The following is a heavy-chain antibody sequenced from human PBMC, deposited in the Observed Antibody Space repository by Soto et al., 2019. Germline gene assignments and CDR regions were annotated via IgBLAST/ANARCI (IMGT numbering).Heavy chain of an antibody. Sequence: GASVQVSCKASGYIFTNHYIHWVRQAPGQGLEWMGIINPSGGSTNYLQKFQGRITMTRDTSTSTVYMELSSLRSEDTAVYFCARADYYDSSGFYYDCWGQGSLVTVSS. CDR2: INPSGGST. CDR1: GYIFTNHY. CDR3: ARADYYDSSGFYYDC. D-gene: IGHD3-22*01. J-gene: IGHJ4*02. V-gene: IGHV1-46*01.